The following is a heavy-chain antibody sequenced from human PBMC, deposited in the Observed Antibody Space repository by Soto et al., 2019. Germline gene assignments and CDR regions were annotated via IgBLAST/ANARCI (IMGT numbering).Heavy chain of an antibody. V-gene: IGHV3-30*18. CDR1: GFTFSSYG. Sequence: QVQLVESGGGVVQPGRSLRLSCAASGFTFSSYGMHWVRQAPGKGLEWVAVISYDESNKNYADSVKGRFTISRDNSKNTLYLQMNSLRAEDTAVYYCAKDEIAAAGLYYFDCWGQGTLVTVSS. D-gene: IGHD6-13*01. CDR3: AKDEIAAAGLYYFDC. CDR2: ISYDESNK. J-gene: IGHJ4*02.